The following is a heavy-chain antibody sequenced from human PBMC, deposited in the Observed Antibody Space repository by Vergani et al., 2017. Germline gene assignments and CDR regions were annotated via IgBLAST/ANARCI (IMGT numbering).Heavy chain of an antibody. CDR2: IYYSGLT. V-gene: IGHV4-39*01. Sequence: QLQLQQSGPGRVKPSETLFLTCTVFADSISSGSYYWGWIRQPPGKSLGWIGSIYYSGLTYYTPSLKSRVAISVDTSKNQFSLKVTSVTAADTAVYFCARQRPGSGWSPGDFDDWGQGILVTVSS. D-gene: IGHD6-19*01. J-gene: IGHJ4*02. CDR3: ARQRPGSGWSPGDFDD. CDR1: ADSISSGSYY.